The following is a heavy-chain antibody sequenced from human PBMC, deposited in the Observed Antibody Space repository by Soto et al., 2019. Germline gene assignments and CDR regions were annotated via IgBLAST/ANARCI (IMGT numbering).Heavy chain of an antibody. J-gene: IGHJ5*02. Sequence: LSLTCTVSGGSISSGGYYWSWIRQHPGKGLEWIGYIYYSGSTYYNPSLKSRVTISVDTSKNQFSLKLSSVTAADTAVYYCARDLGSYGYNWFDPWGQGTLVTVSS. CDR3: ARDLGSYGYNWFDP. CDR1: GGSISSGGYY. V-gene: IGHV4-31*03. CDR2: IYYSGST. D-gene: IGHD5-18*01.